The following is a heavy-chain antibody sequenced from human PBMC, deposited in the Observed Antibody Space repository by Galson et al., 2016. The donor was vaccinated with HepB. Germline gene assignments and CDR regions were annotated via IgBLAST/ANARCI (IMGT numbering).Heavy chain of an antibody. J-gene: IGHJ4*02. CDR2: INLSGGST. Sequence: SVKVSCKASGYTFTSYYMHWVRQAPGQGLEWMGVINLSGGSTSYAQNFQGRVNMTRDTSTSTVCMELSSLRAEDAAMYSCAREGATSIECFGYWGQGTLVTVSS. D-gene: IGHD1-26*01. CDR1: GYTFTSYY. V-gene: IGHV1-46*01. CDR3: AREGATSIECFGY.